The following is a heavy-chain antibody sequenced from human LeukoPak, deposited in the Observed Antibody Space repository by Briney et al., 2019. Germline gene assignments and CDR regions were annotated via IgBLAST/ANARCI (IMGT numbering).Heavy chain of an antibody. D-gene: IGHD3-9*01. CDR2: ISSSSSTI. V-gene: IGHV3-48*01. CDR1: GFTFSSYA. J-gene: IGHJ4*02. Sequence: GGSLRLSCAASGFTFSSYAMSWVRQAPGKGLEWVSYISSSSSTIYCADSVKGRFTISRDNAKNSLYLQMNSLRAEDTAVYYCARDILTGYSPFDYWGQGTLVTVSS. CDR3: ARDILTGYSPFDY.